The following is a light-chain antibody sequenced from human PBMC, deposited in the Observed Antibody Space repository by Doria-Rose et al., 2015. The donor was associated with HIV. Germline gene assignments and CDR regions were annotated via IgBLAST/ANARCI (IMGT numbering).Light chain of an antibody. J-gene: IGKJ3*01. CDR1: QSLLYTSKNY. CDR2: WAS. Sequence: VLTQSPESLGMSLGERATLNCKSNQSLLYTSKNYLAWYQQKPGQPPKLLIYWASTRQSGVPARFSGSGSGTDFTLTISSLEAEDVAAYYCQQYYGTPSFGPGTTVDIK. CDR3: QQYYGTPS. V-gene: IGKV4-1*01.